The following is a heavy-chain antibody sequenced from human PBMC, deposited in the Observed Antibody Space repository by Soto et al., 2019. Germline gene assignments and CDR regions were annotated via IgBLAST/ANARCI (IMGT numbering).Heavy chain of an antibody. CDR3: AKGRLGNFDTTGFYPLDS. J-gene: IGHJ4*02. CDR2: ISGSGGST. CDR1: GFTFSSYA. Sequence: GGSLRLSCAASGFTFSSYAMSWVRQAPGKGLEWVSAISGSGGSTYYADSVKGRFTISRDNSKNMLFLQLRSLRDEDTALYYCAKGRLGNFDTTGFYPLDSWGQGTLVTVSS. D-gene: IGHD3-9*01. V-gene: IGHV3-23*01.